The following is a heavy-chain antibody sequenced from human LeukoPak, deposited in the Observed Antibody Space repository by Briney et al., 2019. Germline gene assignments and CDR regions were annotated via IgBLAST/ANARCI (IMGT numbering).Heavy chain of an antibody. CDR1: AFTFSVYW. D-gene: IGHD3-10*01. Sequence: GGSLRLFCSASAFTFSVYWMTWVRQAPGKGLEWVATIREDGSDKYYVDSVRGRFTISRDNAENSLYLQMNSLTAEDTALYYCVRDGIRDIPGIITIRYDYWGQGPLVTVSS. CDR3: VRDGIRDIPGIITIRYDY. V-gene: IGHV3-7*05. J-gene: IGHJ4*02. CDR2: IREDGSDK.